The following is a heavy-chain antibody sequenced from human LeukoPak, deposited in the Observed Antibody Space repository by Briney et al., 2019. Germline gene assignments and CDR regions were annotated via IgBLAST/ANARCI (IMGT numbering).Heavy chain of an antibody. V-gene: IGHV3-53*01. CDR1: GLTVSSNY. Sequence: GGSLRLSCAASGLTVSSNYMSWVRQAPGKGLEWVSVIYSGGSTYYADSVKGRFTISRDNSKNTLYLQMNSLRAEDTAVYYCARDGLESSSSDFDCWGQGTLVTVSS. J-gene: IGHJ4*02. CDR2: IYSGGST. D-gene: IGHD6-6*01. CDR3: ARDGLESSSSDFDC.